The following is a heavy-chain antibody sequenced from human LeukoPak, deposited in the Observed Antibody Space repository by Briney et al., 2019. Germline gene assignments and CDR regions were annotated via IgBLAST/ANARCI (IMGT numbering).Heavy chain of an antibody. CDR2: ISSNGGST. V-gene: IGHV3-64*01. CDR1: GFTFSSYA. J-gene: IGHJ4*02. CDR3: ARLGYDSSGYYDCVDY. D-gene: IGHD3-22*01. Sequence: GGSLRLSCAASGFTFSSYAMHWVRQAPGKGLEYVSAISSNGGSTYYANSVKGRFTISRDNSKNTLYLQMGSLRAEDMAVYYCARLGYDSSGYYDCVDYWGQGTLVTVSS.